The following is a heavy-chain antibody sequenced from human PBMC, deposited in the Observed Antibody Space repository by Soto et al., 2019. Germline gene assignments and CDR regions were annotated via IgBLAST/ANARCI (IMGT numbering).Heavy chain of an antibody. CDR2: IYYSGST. Sequence: SETLSLTCTVSGGSISSYYWSWIRQPPGKGLEWIGYIYYSGSTNYNPSLKSRVTISVDTSKNQFSLKLSSVTAADTAVYYCARSLDYWGQGTLVTVSS. J-gene: IGHJ4*02. CDR1: GGSISSYY. CDR3: ARSLDY. V-gene: IGHV4-59*01.